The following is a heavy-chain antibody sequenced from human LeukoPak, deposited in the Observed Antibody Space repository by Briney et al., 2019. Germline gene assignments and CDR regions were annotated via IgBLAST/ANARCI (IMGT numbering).Heavy chain of an antibody. Sequence: ESGPTLVNPTQTLTLTCTFSGFSLSSTGMGVAWIRQPPGKAPEWLALIFWDDDKRYRPSQETRLTIHKDTSKNQVVLTMTNMAPLDSATYYCAHTYYDISSAYYFDFWGQGTLVTVSS. CDR1: GFSLSSTGMG. CDR3: AHTYYDISSAYYFDF. V-gene: IGHV2-5*02. CDR2: IFWDDDK. J-gene: IGHJ4*02. D-gene: IGHD3-22*01.